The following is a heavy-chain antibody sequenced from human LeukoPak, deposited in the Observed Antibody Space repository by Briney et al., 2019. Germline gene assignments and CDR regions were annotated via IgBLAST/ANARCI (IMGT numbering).Heavy chain of an antibody. CDR2: IKKKADGETT. J-gene: IGHJ4*02. V-gene: IGHV3-15*01. CDR1: GFSFSNAW. Sequence: GGSLRLSCAASGFSFSNAWMSWVRQAPGKGLEWVGRIKKKADGETTDYVEPVKGRFIVSRDDSKDTLYLQMNSLKSEDTAVYYRTRGPYCSAGTCYFIYWGQGILVTVSS. CDR3: TRGPYCSAGTCYFIY. D-gene: IGHD2-15*01.